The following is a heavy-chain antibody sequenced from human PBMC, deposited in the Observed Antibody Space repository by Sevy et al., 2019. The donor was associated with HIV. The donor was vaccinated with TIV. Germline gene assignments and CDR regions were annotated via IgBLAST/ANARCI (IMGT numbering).Heavy chain of an antibody. CDR1: GYTLTELS. V-gene: IGHV1-24*01. CDR2: FDPEDGET. Sequence: ASVKVSCKVSGYTLTELSMNWVRQAPGKGLEWIGSFDPEDGETIYAQKFQGRVTMTEDRSTDTAYMDLSSLRSDDTAVYYCATTKDYYESSGYPFDYWGQGSLVTVSS. CDR3: ATTKDYYESSGYPFDY. J-gene: IGHJ4*02. D-gene: IGHD3-22*01.